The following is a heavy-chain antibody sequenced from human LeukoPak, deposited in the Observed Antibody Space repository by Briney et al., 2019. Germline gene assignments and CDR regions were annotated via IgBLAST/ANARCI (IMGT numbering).Heavy chain of an antibody. J-gene: IGHJ4*02. CDR2: ISYDGSDK. Sequence: GGSLRLSCAASGFTFSSYGMHWVRQAPGKGLEWVAVISYDGSDKYYADSVKGRFTISRDNSKNTLYLQMNSLRAEDTAVYYCAKDRGSYIYGSGRYSNAGHFDYWGQGTLVTVSS. CDR1: GFTFSSYG. V-gene: IGHV3-30*18. CDR3: AKDRGSYIYGSGRYSNAGHFDY. D-gene: IGHD3-10*01.